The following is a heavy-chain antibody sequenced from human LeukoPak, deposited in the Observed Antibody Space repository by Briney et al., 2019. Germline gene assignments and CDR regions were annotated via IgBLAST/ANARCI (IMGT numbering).Heavy chain of an antibody. CDR1: GLTFSDYW. Sequence: PGGSLRLSCAASGLTFSDYWMSWVRQAPGKGLEWVANMNQDGSEKYYVDSVKGRFTISRDNAKNSLSLQMDSLRAEDTAVYYCARDWAHFGYWGQGTLVTVSS. D-gene: IGHD3-10*01. CDR3: ARDWAHFGY. J-gene: IGHJ4*02. V-gene: IGHV3-7*01. CDR2: MNQDGSEK.